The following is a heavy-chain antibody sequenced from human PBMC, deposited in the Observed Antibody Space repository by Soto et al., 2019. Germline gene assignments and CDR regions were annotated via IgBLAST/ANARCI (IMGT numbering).Heavy chain of an antibody. D-gene: IGHD6-19*01. J-gene: IGHJ4*02. V-gene: IGHV3-30-3*01. CDR1: GFTFSSYA. Sequence: ESGGGVVQPGRSLRLSCAASGFTFSSYAMHWVRQAPGKGLEWVAVISYDGSNKYYADSVKGRFTISRDNSKNTLYLQMNSLRAEDTAVYYCARDRQWLVPRYFDYWGQGTLVTVSS. CDR2: ISYDGSNK. CDR3: ARDRQWLVPRYFDY.